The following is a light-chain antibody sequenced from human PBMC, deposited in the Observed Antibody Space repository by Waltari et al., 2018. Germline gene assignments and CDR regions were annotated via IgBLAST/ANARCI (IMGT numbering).Light chain of an antibody. V-gene: IGKV1-39*01. CDR2: VAS. CDR1: NSISNY. J-gene: IGKJ2*01. Sequence: DIQMTQSPSSLPASVGDRVPITCRSSNSISNYLNWYQHTPGEAPKLLVYVASNLQRGVPSRFSGSGSETDFTLTISSLQLEDFATYYCQQSYNAPYTFGQGTNVEIK. CDR3: QQSYNAPYT.